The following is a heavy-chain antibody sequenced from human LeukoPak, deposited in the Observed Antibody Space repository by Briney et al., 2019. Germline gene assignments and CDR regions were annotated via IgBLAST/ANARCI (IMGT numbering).Heavy chain of an antibody. Sequence: GGSLRLSCAASGFTFSSYSMNWVRQAPGKGLEWVSSISSSSSYIYYADSVKGRFTISRDNAKNSLYLQMNSLRAEDTAVYYCARDGGGYSYGNYFDYWGQGTLVTVSS. J-gene: IGHJ4*02. V-gene: IGHV3-21*01. CDR2: ISSSSSYI. CDR1: GFTFSSYS. CDR3: ARDGGGYSYGNYFDY. D-gene: IGHD5-18*01.